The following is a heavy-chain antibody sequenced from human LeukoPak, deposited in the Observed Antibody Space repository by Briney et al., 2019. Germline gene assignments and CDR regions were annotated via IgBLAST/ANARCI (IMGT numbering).Heavy chain of an antibody. Sequence: GGSLRLSCAASGITISSNHMSWVRQAPGKGLEWVSVIYDGGSTYYADSVKSRFTISRDNSKNTLYLQMNSLRAEDTAVYYCARFYGVPGGWFDPWGQGTLVTVSS. D-gene: IGHD4-17*01. CDR3: ARFYGVPGGWFDP. CDR2: IYDGGST. V-gene: IGHV3-66*01. CDR1: GITISSNH. J-gene: IGHJ5*02.